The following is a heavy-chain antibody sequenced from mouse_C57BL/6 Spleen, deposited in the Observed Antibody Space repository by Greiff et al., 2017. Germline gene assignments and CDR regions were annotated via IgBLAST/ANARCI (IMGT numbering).Heavy chain of an antibody. CDR3: AREIYDDYRYFDV. J-gene: IGHJ1*03. Sequence: VHLVESGPGLVQPSQSLSITCTVSGFSLTSYGVHWVRQSPGKGLEWLGVIWSGGSTDYNAAFISRLSISKDNSKSQVFFKMNSLQADDTAIYYCAREIYDDYRYFDVWGTGTTVTVSS. D-gene: IGHD2-4*01. V-gene: IGHV2-2*01. CDR1: GFSLTSYG. CDR2: IWSGGST.